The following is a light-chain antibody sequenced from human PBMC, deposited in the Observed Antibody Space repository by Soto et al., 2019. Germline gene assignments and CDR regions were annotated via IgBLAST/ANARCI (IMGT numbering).Light chain of an antibody. CDR3: LQRYTWHLT. Sequence: EIVLAQSPGTLSLSPGERATLSSGASQSISRYLAWYQQIPGQAPRLLIQDASNRATGIPARFSGSESGTDFTLTISSLEPEEVAVYDCLQRYTWHLTFGP. CDR1: QSISRY. J-gene: IGKJ3*01. CDR2: DAS. V-gene: IGKV3-11*01.